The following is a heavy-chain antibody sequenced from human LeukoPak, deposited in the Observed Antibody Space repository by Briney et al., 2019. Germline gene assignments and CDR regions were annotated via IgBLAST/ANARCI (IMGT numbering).Heavy chain of an antibody. Sequence: GGSLRLSCAASGFTVSSNYMNWVRQAPGKGLEWVSVIYGGGNIYYADSVKGRFTISRDNSKNTLYLQMNSLRAEDTAVYYCARAPGGFHGDYSPIAYWGQGTLVTVSS. V-gene: IGHV3-53*01. CDR1: GFTVSSNY. CDR3: ARAPGGFHGDYSPIAY. J-gene: IGHJ4*02. CDR2: IYGGGNI. D-gene: IGHD4-17*01.